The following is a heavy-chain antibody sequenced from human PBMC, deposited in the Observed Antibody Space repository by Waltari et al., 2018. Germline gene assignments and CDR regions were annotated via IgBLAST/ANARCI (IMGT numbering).Heavy chain of an antibody. V-gene: IGHV3-23*01. D-gene: IGHD1-26*01. CDR1: GFNFRSYD. CDR3: AKLVGATPLYGAFDI. CDR2: ISGSGGST. J-gene: IGHJ3*02. Sequence: EVQLLESGGGLVQPGGSLRPSCAASGFNFRSYDMSWVRKAPGKGLEWVSAISGSGGSTYYADSVKGRFTISRDNSKNTLYLQMNSLRAEDTAVYYCAKLVGATPLYGAFDIWGQGTMVTVSS.